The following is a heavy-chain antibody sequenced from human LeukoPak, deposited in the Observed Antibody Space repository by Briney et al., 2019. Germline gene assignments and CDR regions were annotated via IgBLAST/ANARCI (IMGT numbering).Heavy chain of an antibody. D-gene: IGHD3-3*01. CDR1: GGTFSSYA. CDR2: IIPIFGTA. Sequence: GASVKVSCKASGGTFSSYAIGWVRQAPGQGLEWMGGIIPIFGTANYAQKFQGRVTITADESTSTAYMELSSLRSEDTAVYYCARVGFGVVIDSWGQGTLVTVSS. V-gene: IGHV1-69*13. CDR3: ARVGFGVVIDS. J-gene: IGHJ4*02.